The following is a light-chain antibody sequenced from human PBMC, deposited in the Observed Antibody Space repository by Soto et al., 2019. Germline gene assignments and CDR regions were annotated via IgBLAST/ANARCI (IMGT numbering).Light chain of an antibody. V-gene: IGKV3D-20*02. CDR3: QQRSNWRVT. CDR2: SAS. CDR1: QSISNSY. J-gene: IGKJ4*01. Sequence: EIVLTQSPGTLSLSPGERATLSCRASQSISNSYLAWYQQKPGQTPRLLIYSASIRAAGIPARFSGSGSGTDFTLTISSLEPEDIAVYYCQQRSNWRVTFGGGTKVDIK.